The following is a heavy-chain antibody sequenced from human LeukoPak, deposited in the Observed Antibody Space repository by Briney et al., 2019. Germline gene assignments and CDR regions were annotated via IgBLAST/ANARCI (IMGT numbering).Heavy chain of an antibody. CDR1: GGTFSSYA. D-gene: IGHD3-22*01. CDR3: ARGGPYYYDSSGYYDT. Sequence: SVKVSCKASGGTFSSYAISWVRQAPGQGLEWMGGIIPIFGTANYAQKFQGRVTITADESTSTAYMELSSLRSEDTAVYYCARGGPYYYDSSGYYDTWGQGTLVTVSS. V-gene: IGHV1-69*01. J-gene: IGHJ5*02. CDR2: IIPIFGTA.